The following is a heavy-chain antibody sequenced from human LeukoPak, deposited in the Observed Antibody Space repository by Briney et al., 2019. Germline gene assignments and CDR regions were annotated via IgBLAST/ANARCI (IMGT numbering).Heavy chain of an antibody. CDR2: ISYDGSNK. Sequence: GGSLRLSCAASGFTFSTYGMHRVRQAPGKGLEWVAVISYDGSNKYYADSVKGRFTISRDNSKNTLYLQMNSLRAEDTAVYYCAKARGNLRANYFDYWGQGTLVTVSS. CDR1: GFTFSTYG. V-gene: IGHV3-30*18. J-gene: IGHJ4*02. D-gene: IGHD1-14*01. CDR3: AKARGNLRANYFDY.